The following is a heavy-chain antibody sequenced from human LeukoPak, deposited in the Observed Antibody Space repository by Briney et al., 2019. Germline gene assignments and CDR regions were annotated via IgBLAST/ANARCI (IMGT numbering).Heavy chain of an antibody. CDR3: ARVGINYYDSSGYYIYFDY. D-gene: IGHD3-22*01. CDR1: GYTFTSYD. Sequence: ASVKVSCKASGYTFTSYDINWVRQATGQGLEWMGWMNPNSGNTGYAQKFQGRVTMTRNTSISTAYMELSSLRSEDTAVYYCARVGINYYDSSGYYIYFDYWGQGTLVTVSS. J-gene: IGHJ4*02. CDR2: MNPNSGNT. V-gene: IGHV1-8*01.